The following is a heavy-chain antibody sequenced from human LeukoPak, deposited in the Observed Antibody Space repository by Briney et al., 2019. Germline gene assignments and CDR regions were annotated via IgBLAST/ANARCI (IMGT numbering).Heavy chain of an antibody. J-gene: IGHJ4*02. CDR1: GHTFNNHF. CDR3: ARGADKEFDF. CDR2: INPRDGTT. Sequence: ASVKVSCKSSGHTFNNHFIHWVRQAPGQGLEWMGMINPRDGTTRTSQNFQGRVTMTRDTSTSTLYMDLSSLRSEDTATYFCARGADKEFDFWGPGTLVTVSS. V-gene: IGHV1-46*02.